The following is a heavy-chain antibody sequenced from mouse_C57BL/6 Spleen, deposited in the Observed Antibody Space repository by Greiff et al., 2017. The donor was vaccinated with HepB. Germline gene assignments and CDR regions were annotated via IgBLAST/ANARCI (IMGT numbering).Heavy chain of an antibody. Sequence: QVQLKQPGAELVRPGSSVKLSCKASGYTFTSYWMHWVKQRPIQGLEWIGNIDPSDSETHYNQKFKDKATLTVDKSSSTAYMQLSSLTSEDSAVYYCARGGVITTVFDYWGQGTTLTVSS. CDR2: IDPSDSET. J-gene: IGHJ2*01. D-gene: IGHD1-1*01. V-gene: IGHV1-52*01. CDR3: ARGGVITTVFDY. CDR1: GYTFTSYW.